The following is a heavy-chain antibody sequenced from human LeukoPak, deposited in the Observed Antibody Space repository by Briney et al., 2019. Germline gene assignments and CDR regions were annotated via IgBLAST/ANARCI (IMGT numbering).Heavy chain of an antibody. CDR3: ARGGYKSHFDY. V-gene: IGHV2-70*11. CDR2: IDWNEDK. CDR1: GLSLGTRPMC. Sequence: SGPTLVKPTQTLTLTCTFSGLSLGTRPMCVSWIRQPPGRALEWLARIDWNEDKYYSTSLKTRLTISKDTSKNQVVLTMTNMDPVDTATYYCARGGYKSHFDYWGQGTLVTVSS. D-gene: IGHD5-24*01. J-gene: IGHJ4*02.